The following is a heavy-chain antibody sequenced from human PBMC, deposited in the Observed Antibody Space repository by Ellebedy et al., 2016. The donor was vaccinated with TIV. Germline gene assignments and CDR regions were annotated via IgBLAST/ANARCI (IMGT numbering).Heavy chain of an antibody. D-gene: IGHD3-16*01. J-gene: IGHJ4*02. Sequence: SETLSLTCVVYGGSFSGYFWSWIRQPPGKGLEWIGEVNHSGNTNYNPSLKSRLTISVDTSKNQFSLQLRSVTAADTAVYFCARNSGGEFTTSSPFDSWGQGTLVTVSS. V-gene: IGHV4-34*01. CDR2: VNHSGNT. CDR3: ARNSGGEFTTSSPFDS. CDR1: GGSFSGYF.